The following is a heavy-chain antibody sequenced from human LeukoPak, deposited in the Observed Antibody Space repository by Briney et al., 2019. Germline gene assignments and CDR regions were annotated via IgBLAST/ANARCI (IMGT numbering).Heavy chain of an antibody. CDR3: ARDHSSWYALDY. CDR1: GFTFSSYS. D-gene: IGHD6-13*01. V-gene: IGHV3-21*01. CDR2: ISSSSSYI. J-gene: IGHJ4*02. Sequence: GGSLRLSCAASGFTFSSYSMNWVRQAPGKGLEWVSSISSSSSYIYYADSVKGRFTISRDNAKNSLYLQMNSLRAEDTAVYYCARDHSSWYALDYWGQGTLVTVSS.